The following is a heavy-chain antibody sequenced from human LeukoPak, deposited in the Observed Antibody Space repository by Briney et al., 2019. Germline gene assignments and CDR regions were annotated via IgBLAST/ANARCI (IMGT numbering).Heavy chain of an antibody. D-gene: IGHD5-18*01. V-gene: IGHV4-59*01. CDR3: ARAPERWYSYGSYTYYYMDV. Sequence: SETLSLTCAVYGGSFSGYYWNWIRQPPGKGLEWIGSISYSGSTNYNPALESGVTISVAASKNQISLKMSSVTAADTTVYYCARAPERWYSYGSYTYYYMDVWGKGTTVTVSS. J-gene: IGHJ6*03. CDR1: GGSFSGYY. CDR2: ISYSGST.